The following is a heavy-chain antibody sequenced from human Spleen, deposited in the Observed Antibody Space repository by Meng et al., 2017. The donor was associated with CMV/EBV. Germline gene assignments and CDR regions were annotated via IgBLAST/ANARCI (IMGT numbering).Heavy chain of an antibody. V-gene: IGHV3-30*03. CDR2: ISNDGSDK. CDR1: GFSFSSSV. D-gene: IGHD5-24*01. J-gene: IGHJ4*02. CDR3: REIDE. Sequence: RSLRRSCTASGFSFSSSVMHWVRQSPGKGLEWLAAISNDGSDKFYADSVKGRFSISRDNTKNILYLQLTRLRGDDTGVYFCREIDEWGQGTLVTVSS.